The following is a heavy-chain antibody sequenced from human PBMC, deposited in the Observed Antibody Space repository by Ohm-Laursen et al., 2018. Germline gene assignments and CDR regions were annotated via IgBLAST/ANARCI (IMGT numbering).Heavy chain of an antibody. CDR2: IYTSGYT. Sequence: TLSLTCAVYGGSFSGYYWSWVRQTAKSGLEWIGRIYTSGYTNYNPSLKSRVIMSVDTSKDQFSLTVTSVTAADTAVYYCAGRGYWGQGTLVTVSS. J-gene: IGHJ4*02. CDR1: GGSFSGYY. CDR3: AGRGY. V-gene: IGHV4-59*10. D-gene: IGHD1-26*01.